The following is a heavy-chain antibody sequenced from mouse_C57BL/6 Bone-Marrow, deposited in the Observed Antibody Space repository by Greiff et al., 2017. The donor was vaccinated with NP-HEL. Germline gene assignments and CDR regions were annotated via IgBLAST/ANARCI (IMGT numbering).Heavy chain of an antibody. Sequence: LHLQQSGTVLARPGASVKMSCKTSGYTFSSYWLHWVKQRPGRGLEWIGAIYPGNSDTSYHQKFKGKAKSTAVTSASTANMELSSLTNTDAAVYDCTYGNYYYARDYGDRGTSVTVTA. CDR3: TYGNYYYARDY. CDR1: GYTFSSYW. V-gene: IGHV1-5*01. D-gene: IGHD2-1*01. J-gene: IGHJ4*01. CDR2: IYPGNSDT.